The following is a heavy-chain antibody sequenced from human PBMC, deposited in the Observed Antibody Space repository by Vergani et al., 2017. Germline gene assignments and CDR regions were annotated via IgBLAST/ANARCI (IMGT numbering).Heavy chain of an antibody. J-gene: IGHJ6*03. D-gene: IGHD1-26*01. CDR3: ARWDIYCYYVDV. Sequence: QVQLQESGPGLVKPSQTLSLTCSVAGDSISSGNYFWSWIRQPAGKGLEWIGRVQTSGSTDYNPSLKSRVTISLDTSKNQFSLKLSSVTAADTAVYYCARWDIYCYYVDVWGRGTTVTVSS. CDR2: VQTSGST. CDR1: GDSISSGNYF. V-gene: IGHV4-61*02.